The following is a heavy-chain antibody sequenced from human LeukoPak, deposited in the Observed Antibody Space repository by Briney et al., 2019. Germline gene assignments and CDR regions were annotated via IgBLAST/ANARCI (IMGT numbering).Heavy chain of an antibody. J-gene: IGHJ6*03. CDR2: MSNSGSYI. D-gene: IGHD3-10*01. Sequence: PGRSLRLSCAASGFTFSSYSMNWFRQAPGKGLEWVSSMSNSGSYIYYAESVQGRFTISRDNAKNSLFLQMNSLRDEDTAVYYCAKARGAMVRGPYYYMDVWGKGTTVTVSS. CDR1: GFTFSSYS. CDR3: AKARGAMVRGPYYYMDV. V-gene: IGHV3-21*04.